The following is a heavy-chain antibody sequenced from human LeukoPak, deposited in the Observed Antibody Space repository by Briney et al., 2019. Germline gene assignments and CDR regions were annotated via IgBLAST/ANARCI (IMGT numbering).Heavy chain of an antibody. CDR1: GGSISSSSYY. Sequence: SETLSLTCTVSGGSISSSSYYWGWIRQPPGKGLEWIGSIYYSGSTYYNPSLKSRVTISVDTSKNQFSLKLSSVTAADTAVYYCARQYYYGSGSQPDVWGQGTTVTVSS. D-gene: IGHD3-10*01. CDR2: IYYSGST. V-gene: IGHV4-39*01. J-gene: IGHJ6*02. CDR3: ARQYYYGSGSQPDV.